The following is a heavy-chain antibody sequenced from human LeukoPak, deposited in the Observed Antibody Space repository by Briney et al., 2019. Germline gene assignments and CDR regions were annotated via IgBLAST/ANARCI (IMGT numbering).Heavy chain of an antibody. CDR3: ARANGGGLDY. CDR1: GYTFSTYY. J-gene: IGHJ4*02. CDR2: IHPTDGST. Sequence: ASVKVSCKTSGYTFSTYYMHWVRQAPGQGLERLAIIHPTDGSTSYTQKIQGRVTMTRDTATGTVYLELSSLRSEDTAVYWCARANGGGLDYWGQGTLITVSS. D-gene: IGHD3-10*01. V-gene: IGHV1-46*01.